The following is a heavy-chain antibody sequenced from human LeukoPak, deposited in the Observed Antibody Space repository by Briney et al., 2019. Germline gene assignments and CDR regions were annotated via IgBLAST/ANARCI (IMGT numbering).Heavy chain of an antibody. D-gene: IGHD3-3*01. CDR1: GYTFTGYY. CDR2: INPNSGGT. CDR3: ARLDKGFWSGYYYYCYGMDV. J-gene: IGHJ6*02. V-gene: IGHV1-2*06. Sequence: ASVKVSCKASGYTFTGYYMHWVRQAPGQGLEWMGRINPNSGGTNYAQKFQGRVTMTRDTSISTAYMELSRLRSDDTAVYYCARLDKGFWSGYYYYCYGMDVWGQGTTVTVSS.